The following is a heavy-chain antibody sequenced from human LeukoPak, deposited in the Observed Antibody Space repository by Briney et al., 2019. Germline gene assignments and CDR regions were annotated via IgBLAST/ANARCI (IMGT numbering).Heavy chain of an antibody. V-gene: IGHV4-59*08. Sequence: PSETLSLTCTVAGGSISTYYWSWIRQPPGNGLEWIGYIYYGGSPNYNPSLKSRVTISLDTSKNHFYLKLSSVTAEDTAVYYCARHGSSYSFDYWGQGPLVSVSS. CDR1: GGSISTYY. J-gene: IGHJ4*02. CDR3: ARHGSSYSFDY. CDR2: IYYGGSP. D-gene: IGHD3-22*01.